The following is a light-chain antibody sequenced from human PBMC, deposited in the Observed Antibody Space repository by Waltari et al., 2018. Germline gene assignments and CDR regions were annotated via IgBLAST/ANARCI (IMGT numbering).Light chain of an antibody. J-gene: IGLJ2*01. CDR3: CSYAGNCTVV. CDR2: EVN. Sequence: QSALTQPASVSGSPGQSITISCTGTSSDVGSYDLVSWYQQNPGKAPKLMIYEVNKRPSGVFHRFSGSRSGNTASLTISGLQAEDEADYHCCSYAGNCTVVFGGGTKLTVL. CDR1: SSDVGSYDL. V-gene: IGLV2-23*02.